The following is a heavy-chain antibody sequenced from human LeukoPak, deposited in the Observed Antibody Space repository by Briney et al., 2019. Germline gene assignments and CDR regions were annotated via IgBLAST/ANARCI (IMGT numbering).Heavy chain of an antibody. D-gene: IGHD3-9*01. CDR1: GGSFSGYY. CDR3: ARTLRYFDWLLGPFDY. Sequence: SEALSLTCAVYGGSFSGYYWSWIRQPPGKGLEWIGEINHSGSTNYNPSLKSRVTISVDTSKNQFSLKLSSVTAADTAVYYCARTLRYFDWLLGPFDYWGQGTLVTVSS. J-gene: IGHJ4*02. V-gene: IGHV4-34*01. CDR2: INHSGST.